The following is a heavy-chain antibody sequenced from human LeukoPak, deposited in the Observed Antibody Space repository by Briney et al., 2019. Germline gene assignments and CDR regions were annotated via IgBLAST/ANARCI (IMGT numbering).Heavy chain of an antibody. CDR2: MHHSGRT. D-gene: IGHD6-13*01. CDR1: GGFFSGYY. Sequence: SETLSLTCAVYGGFFSGYYWSWIRQPPGKGLEWIGEMHHSGRTNYNPPLESRVTMSVDTSKNEFSLKLSSVTAADTAVYYCARGSQFYSSSWFAFWGQGTLVTVSS. CDR3: ARGSQFYSSSWFAF. J-gene: IGHJ4*02. V-gene: IGHV4-34*01.